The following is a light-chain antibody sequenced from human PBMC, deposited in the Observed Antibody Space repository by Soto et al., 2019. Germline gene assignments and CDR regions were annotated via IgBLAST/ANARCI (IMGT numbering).Light chain of an antibody. CDR1: SSNIGSNT. CDR3: AAWDDSLNGVV. J-gene: IGLJ2*01. Sequence: QSVLTQPPSASGTPGRRVTISCSVSSSNIGSNTVNWYQQLPRTAPKLLIYSNNQRPSGVPDRFSGSKSGTSASLAISGLQSEDEAEYYCAAWDDSLNGVVFGGGTKLTVL. CDR2: SNN. V-gene: IGLV1-44*01.